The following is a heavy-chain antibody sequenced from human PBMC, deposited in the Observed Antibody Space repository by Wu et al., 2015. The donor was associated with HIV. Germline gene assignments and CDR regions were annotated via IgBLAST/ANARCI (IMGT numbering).Heavy chain of an antibody. Sequence: QVQLAQSGAEVKKPGSSMKVSCKASGGTFNSYVISWVRQAPGQGLEWMGGIIPIFGTANFAQKFQGRLTIAADESTSTVYMELSSLRSEDTAVYYCALRGGXGVVVPGATYYYYYMDVWGKGTTVTVSS. CDR1: GGTFNSYV. V-gene: IGHV1-69*01. CDR3: ALRGGXGVVVPGATYYYYYMDV. J-gene: IGHJ6*03. D-gene: IGHD2-2*01. CDR2: IIPIFGTA.